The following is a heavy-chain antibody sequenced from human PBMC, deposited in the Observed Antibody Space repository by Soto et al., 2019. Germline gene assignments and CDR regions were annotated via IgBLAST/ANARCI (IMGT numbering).Heavy chain of an antibody. CDR3: ARGLNGYSSSWYSSPSWFDP. D-gene: IGHD6-13*01. V-gene: IGHV4-34*01. CDR2: INHSGST. J-gene: IGHJ5*02. CDR1: GGSFSGYY. Sequence: SETLSLTCAVYGGSFSGYYWSWIRQPPGKGLEWIGEINHSGSTNYNPSLKSRVTISVDTSKNQFSLKLSSVTAADTAVYYCARGLNGYSSSWYSSPSWFDPWGQGTMVTVYS.